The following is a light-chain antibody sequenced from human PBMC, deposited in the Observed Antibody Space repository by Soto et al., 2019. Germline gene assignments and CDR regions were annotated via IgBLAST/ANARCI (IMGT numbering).Light chain of an antibody. CDR3: QPYNNWPLT. CDR2: DSS. Sequence: DIQMTQSPSTLFASVGDRVTITCRASQSVRNWLAWYQQKPGRAPQLLIYDSSTLEPGVPSRFRGSGSGTEFTLTINSLQSEDFAIYYCQPYNNWPLTFGGGTKVDNK. V-gene: IGKV1-5*01. J-gene: IGKJ4*01. CDR1: QSVRNW.